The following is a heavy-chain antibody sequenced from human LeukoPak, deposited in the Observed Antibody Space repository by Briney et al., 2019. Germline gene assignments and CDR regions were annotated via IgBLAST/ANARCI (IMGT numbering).Heavy chain of an antibody. J-gene: IGHJ3*02. CDR2: IYYSGST. CDR1: GGSISSGGYY. D-gene: IGHD6-13*01. V-gene: IGHV4-31*03. CDR3: ARGRGPGIAAAASATDAFDI. Sequence: SSQTLSLTCTVSGGSISSGGYYWSWIRQHPGKGLEWIGYIYYSGSTYYNPSLKSRVTISVDTSKNQFSLKLSSVTAADTAVYYCARGRGPGIAAAASATDAFDIWGQGTIVTVSS.